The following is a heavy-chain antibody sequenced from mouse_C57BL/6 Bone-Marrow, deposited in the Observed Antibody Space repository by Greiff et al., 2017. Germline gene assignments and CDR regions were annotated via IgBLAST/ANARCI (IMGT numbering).Heavy chain of an antibody. CDR3: ARRDGNYRFAY. J-gene: IGHJ3*01. CDR1: GFTFSDYG. Sequence: EVKLVESGGGLVKPGGSLKLSCAASGFTFSDYGMHWVRQAPEKGLEWVAYISSGSSTIYYADTVKGRFTISRDNAKNTLCLQKTSLRSEDTAMYYCARRDGNYRFAYWGQETLVTVSA. V-gene: IGHV5-17*01. D-gene: IGHD2-1*01. CDR2: ISSGSSTI.